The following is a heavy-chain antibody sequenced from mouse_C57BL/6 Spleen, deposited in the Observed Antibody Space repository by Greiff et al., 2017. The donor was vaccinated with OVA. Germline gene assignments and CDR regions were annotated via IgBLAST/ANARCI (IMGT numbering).Heavy chain of an antibody. CDR3: ARDGYYLDY. J-gene: IGHJ2*01. V-gene: IGHV5-4*01. CDR1: GFTFSSYA. D-gene: IGHD2-2*01. CDR2: ISDGGSYT. Sequence: VQLKESGGGLVKPGGSLKLSCAASGFTFSSYAMSWVRQTPEKRLEWVATISDGGSYTYYPDNVKGRFTISRDNAKINLYLQMSHLKSEDTAMYYDARDGYYLDYWGQGTTLTVSS.